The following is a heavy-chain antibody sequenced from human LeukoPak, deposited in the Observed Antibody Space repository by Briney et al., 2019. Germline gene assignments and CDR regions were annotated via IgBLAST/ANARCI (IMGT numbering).Heavy chain of an antibody. V-gene: IGHV4-61*02. J-gene: IGHJ4*02. D-gene: IGHD4-11*01. CDR3: ASQISLQYEGFDY. CDR2: IYTSGST. Sequence: SETLSLTCTVSGGSISSSSYYWGWIRQPAGKGLEWIGRIYTSGSTNYNPSLKSRVTMSEDTSKNQLSLKLSSVTAADTAVYYCASQISLQYEGFDYWGQGTLVTVSS. CDR1: GGSISSSSYY.